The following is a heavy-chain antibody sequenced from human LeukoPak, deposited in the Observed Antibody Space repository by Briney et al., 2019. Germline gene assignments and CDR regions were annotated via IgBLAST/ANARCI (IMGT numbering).Heavy chain of an antibody. J-gene: IGHJ4*02. V-gene: IGHV3-23*01. Sequence: GGSLRLSCVASGFQFSSFAMSWVRQAPGRGLQWVSAIRTVGDDPSYADSVRGRFTISRDNSKNTLYLQMDSLRAEDTAVYYCAKDQGLFGELWWDYWGQGTLVTVSS. CDR3: AKDQGLFGELWWDY. CDR1: GFQFSSFA. D-gene: IGHD3-10*01. CDR2: IRTVGDDP.